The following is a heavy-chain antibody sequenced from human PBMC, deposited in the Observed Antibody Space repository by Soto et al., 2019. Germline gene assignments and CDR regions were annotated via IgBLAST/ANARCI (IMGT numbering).Heavy chain of an antibody. CDR2: IIPIFGTA. CDR1: GGTFSSYA. Sequence: ASVKVSCKASGGTFSSYAISWMRQAPGQGLEWMGGIIPIFGTANYAQKFQGRVTITADESTSTAYMELSSLRSEDTAVYYCARSYGGAYYYDSSGYHDYWGQRTLVTVSS. D-gene: IGHD3-22*01. J-gene: IGHJ4*02. V-gene: IGHV1-69*13. CDR3: ARSYGGAYYYDSSGYHDY.